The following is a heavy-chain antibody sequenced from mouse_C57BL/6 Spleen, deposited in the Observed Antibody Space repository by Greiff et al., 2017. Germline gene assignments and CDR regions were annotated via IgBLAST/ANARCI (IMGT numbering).Heavy chain of an antibody. CDR1: GFSLSTFGMG. J-gene: IGHJ4*01. D-gene: IGHD3-2*01. V-gene: IGHV8-8*01. CDR2: IWWDDAK. CDR3: ARIYVRQPLGY. Sequence: QVTLKECGPGILQPSQTLSLTCSFSGFSLSTFGMGVGWIRQPSGKGLEWLAHIWWDDAKYYHTALKSQLTISKDTSKTQVFLNSATVDTPDTATYDGARIYVRQPLGYWGQGTSVTVSS.